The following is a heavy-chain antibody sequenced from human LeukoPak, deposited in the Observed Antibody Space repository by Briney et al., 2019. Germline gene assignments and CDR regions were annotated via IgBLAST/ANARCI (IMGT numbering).Heavy chain of an antibody. D-gene: IGHD6-13*01. V-gene: IGHV4-59*01. CDR1: GDSITRYY. Sequence: PSETLSLTCTVSGDSITRYYWSWIRQPPGQGLEWIGYIYYTGSTNYNPSLKSRVTRSVDTTKNQFSLKLSSVTAADTAVYYCARYPGIAVSGSWFDPWGQGTLVTVSS. J-gene: IGHJ5*02. CDR3: ARYPGIAVSGSWFDP. CDR2: IYYTGST.